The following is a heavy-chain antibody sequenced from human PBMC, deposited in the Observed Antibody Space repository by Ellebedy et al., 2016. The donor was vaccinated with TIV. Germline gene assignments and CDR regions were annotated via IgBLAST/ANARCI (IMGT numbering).Heavy chain of an antibody. CDR1: GFSFSSYA. D-gene: IGHD5-18*01. Sequence: PGGSLRLSCAVSGFSFSSYAMSWVRKAPGKGLEWVAGIVGSGGSRYADSVKGRCTISRDNSKSTLDLQMSSLRAEDTAVYYRAKDRTPGDGYRVFDFWGQGTLVTVSS. CDR3: AKDRTPGDGYRVFDF. V-gene: IGHV3-23*01. J-gene: IGHJ4*02. CDR2: IVGSGGSR.